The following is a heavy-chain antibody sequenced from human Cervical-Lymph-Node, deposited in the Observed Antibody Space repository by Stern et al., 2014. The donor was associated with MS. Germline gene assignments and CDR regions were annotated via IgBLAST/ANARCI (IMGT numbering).Heavy chain of an antibody. D-gene: IGHD6-13*01. CDR3: ALSSETSDRWYSLGYDL. V-gene: IGHV1-69*01. Sequence: VQLVESGAEVTKPGSSVQVSCKASGGTFSKFPSSWVRQAPGQGLEWMGGIFPVFGTPTYAQEFRGRVTITADVSTSTVYMELSSLRSDDTAVYYCALSSETSDRWYSLGYDLWGQGTLVTGSS. J-gene: IGHJ5*02. CDR1: GGTFSKFP. CDR2: IFPVFGTP.